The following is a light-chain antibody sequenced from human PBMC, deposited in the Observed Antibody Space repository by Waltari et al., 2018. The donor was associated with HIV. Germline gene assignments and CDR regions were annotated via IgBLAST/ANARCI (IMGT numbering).Light chain of an antibody. Sequence: SYVLTQPPSVSVAPGQTARIACGGNNIGSISVHWYQQKTGQAPVLVVDNDDDRPSGIPERCSGSNSGNTATLTISRVEAGDEADYYCQVWDNSRDHLVFGGGTKLTVL. CDR1: NIGSIS. V-gene: IGLV3-21*02. CDR2: NDD. J-gene: IGLJ2*01. CDR3: QVWDNSRDHLV.